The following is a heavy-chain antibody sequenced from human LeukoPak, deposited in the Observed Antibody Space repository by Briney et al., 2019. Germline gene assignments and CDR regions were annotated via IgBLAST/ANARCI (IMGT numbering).Heavy chain of an antibody. CDR2: ISAYNGNT. V-gene: IGHV1-18*01. CDR1: GYTFTSYG. D-gene: IGHD6-19*01. J-gene: IGHJ4*02. CDR3: ARGSWNIAVAGTFDY. Sequence: ASVAVSCKASGYTFTSYGISWVRQAPGQGLEWMGWISAYNGNTNYAQKLQGRVTMTTDTSTSTAYMELRSLRSDDTAVYYCARGSWNIAVAGTFDYWGQGTLVTVSS.